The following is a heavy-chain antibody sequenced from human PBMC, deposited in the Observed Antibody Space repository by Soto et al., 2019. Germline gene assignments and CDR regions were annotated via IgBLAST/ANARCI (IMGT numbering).Heavy chain of an antibody. CDR3: ARQYCSGGSCQSPDAFDI. D-gene: IGHD2-15*01. J-gene: IGHJ3*02. V-gene: IGHV3-66*04. Sequence: HPGGSLRLSCAASGFTVSSKYMSWVRQAPGKGLEWVSLIQTAGHTYYADSVKGRFTISRENAKNSLYLQMNSLRAGDTAVYYCARQYCSGGSCQSPDAFDIWGQGTMVTVSS. CDR1: GFTVSSKY. CDR2: IQTAGHT.